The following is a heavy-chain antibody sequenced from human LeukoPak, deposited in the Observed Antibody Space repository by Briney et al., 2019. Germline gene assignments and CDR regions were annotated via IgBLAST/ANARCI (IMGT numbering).Heavy chain of an antibody. V-gene: IGHV1-18*01. CDR2: ISAYNGNT. Sequence: ASVNVSCTASGYTFTSYGISWVRQAPGQGLEWMGCISAYNGNTNYAQKLQGRVTMTTDTSTSTAYMELRSLRSDDTAVYYCARDLSVSTAGNYWGQGTLVTVSS. J-gene: IGHJ4*02. CDR1: GYTFTSYG. CDR3: ARDLSVSTAGNY. D-gene: IGHD2/OR15-2a*01.